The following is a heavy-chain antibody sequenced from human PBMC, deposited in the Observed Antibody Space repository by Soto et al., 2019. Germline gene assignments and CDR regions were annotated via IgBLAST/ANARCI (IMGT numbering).Heavy chain of an antibody. CDR1: GFTFSSAW. V-gene: IGHV3-15*01. CDR3: TTDEVWCTNGFCRYYYYGMDV. Sequence: PAGSLRLFCAASGFTFSSAWMSWVRQARGKGQEWVGRIKSKTDGGTTDYAAPVKGRFTISRDDSKNTLYLQLNSLTTADTAVYYCTTDEVWCTNGFCRYYYYGMDVWGQGTTVTVS. J-gene: IGHJ6*02. D-gene: IGHD2-8*01. CDR2: IKSKTDGGTT.